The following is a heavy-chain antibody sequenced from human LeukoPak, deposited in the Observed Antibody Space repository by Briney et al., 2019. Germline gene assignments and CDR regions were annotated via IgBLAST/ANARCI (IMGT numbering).Heavy chain of an antibody. Sequence: QPGGSLRLSCAASGFTFSTYWMTWVRQAPGKGLEWVANIKQDGSERYYVDSVKGRFTFSRDNAKNSLYLQMNSLRDEDTAVYYCARKTDSGGQGDYWGPGTLVTVSS. CDR1: GFTFSTYW. J-gene: IGHJ4*02. CDR2: IKQDGSER. V-gene: IGHV3-7*01. CDR3: ARKTDSGGQGDY. D-gene: IGHD3-22*01.